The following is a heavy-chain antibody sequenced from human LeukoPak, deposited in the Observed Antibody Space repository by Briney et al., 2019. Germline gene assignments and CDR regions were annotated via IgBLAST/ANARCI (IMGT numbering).Heavy chain of an antibody. V-gene: IGHV1-24*01. CDR2: FDPEDGET. Sequence: ASVNVSCKVSGYTLTELSMHWVRQAPGKGLEWMGGFDPEDGETIYAQKFQGRVTMTEDTSTDTAYMELSSLRSEDTAVYYCATDKFLEYRLDYWAREPWSPSPQ. CDR3: ATDKFLEYRLDY. CDR1: GYTLTELS. J-gene: IGHJ4*02. D-gene: IGHD2-2*02.